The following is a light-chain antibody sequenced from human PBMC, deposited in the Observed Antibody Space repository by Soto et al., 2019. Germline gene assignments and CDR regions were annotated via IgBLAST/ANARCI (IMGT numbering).Light chain of an antibody. CDR2: GAS. V-gene: IGKV3-20*01. Sequence: EIVLKKSPGTLSLSPGEGATLSCRASQSVSSSYLAWYQQKPGQAPRLLIYGASSRATGIPDRFSGSGSGTDFTLTISRLEPEDFAVYYCQQYGSSPPEGFGQGRLLEIK. J-gene: IGKJ5*01. CDR3: QQYGSSPPEG. CDR1: QSVSSSY.